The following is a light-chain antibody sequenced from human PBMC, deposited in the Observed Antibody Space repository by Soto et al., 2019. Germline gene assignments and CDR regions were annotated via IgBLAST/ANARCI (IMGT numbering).Light chain of an antibody. CDR3: QQYRNRPPLT. CDR2: GAS. J-gene: IGKJ4*01. CDR1: QSVGSA. V-gene: IGKV3-15*01. Sequence: EIVMTQSPATLSVSPGQTATLSCRASQSVGSAVAWYQHKPGQAPRLLIVGASIRATGVPGRFTGGGSGTEFTLTISSLQSEDFAVYYCQQYRNRPPLTFGGGPTVEIK.